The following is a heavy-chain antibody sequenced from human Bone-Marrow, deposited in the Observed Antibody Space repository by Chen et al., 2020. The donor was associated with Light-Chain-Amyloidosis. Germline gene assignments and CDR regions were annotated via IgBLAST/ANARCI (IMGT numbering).Heavy chain of an antibody. CDR2: FDPEDEEM. Sequence: QVQLVQSGAEVKRPGASVKVSCKVSGDSITDLAIHWVRQAPGKGLEWVGGFDPEDEEMMYGQKFQGRVRMIEDTSTETAYMELTSLTSEDTAIDYCATDVDVGDYYETGFNYWGQGTLVTVSS. D-gene: IGHD3-22*01. V-gene: IGHV1-24*01. CDR1: GDSITDLA. J-gene: IGHJ4*02. CDR3: ATDVDVGDYYETGFNY.